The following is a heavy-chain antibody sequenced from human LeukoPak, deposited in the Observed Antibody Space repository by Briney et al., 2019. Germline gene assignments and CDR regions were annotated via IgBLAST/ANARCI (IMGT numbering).Heavy chain of an antibody. CDR2: IYYGGST. Sequence: PSETLSLTCTVSGGSISSSSHPWGWIRQPPGKGLEWIGSIYYGGSTYYNPSLKSRVTISIDTSKNQFSLKLSSVTAADTSVYYRARQGYSGSSDYFDYWGQGTLVTVSS. V-gene: IGHV4-39*01. D-gene: IGHD1-26*01. J-gene: IGHJ4*02. CDR1: GGSISSSSHP. CDR3: ARQGYSGSSDYFDY.